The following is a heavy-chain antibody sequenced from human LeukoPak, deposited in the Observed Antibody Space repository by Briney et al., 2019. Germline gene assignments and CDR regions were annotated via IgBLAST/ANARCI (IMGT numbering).Heavy chain of an antibody. Sequence: ASVKVSCKASGYTFTSYYMHWVRQAPGQGLEWMGIINPSGGSTSYAQKFQGRVTMTRDMSTSTDYMELSSLRSEDTAVYYCATDLMVRGVISGYWGQGTLVTVSS. V-gene: IGHV1-46*01. D-gene: IGHD3-10*01. CDR3: ATDLMVRGVISGY. J-gene: IGHJ4*02. CDR2: INPSGGST. CDR1: GYTFTSYY.